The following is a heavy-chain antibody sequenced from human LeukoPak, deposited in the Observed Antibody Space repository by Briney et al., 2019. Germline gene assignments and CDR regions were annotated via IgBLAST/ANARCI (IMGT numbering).Heavy chain of an antibody. J-gene: IGHJ4*02. V-gene: IGHV3-30-3*01. Sequence: GGSLRLSCAASGFIFSTYAMHWVRQAPGKGLEWVALISYDGTNKYYADSVKGRFTISRDNSKNTLYLQMNSLRAEDTAVYYCAKAVGATGDYFDYWGQGTLVTVSS. D-gene: IGHD1-26*01. CDR3: AKAVGATGDYFDY. CDR1: GFIFSTYA. CDR2: ISYDGTNK.